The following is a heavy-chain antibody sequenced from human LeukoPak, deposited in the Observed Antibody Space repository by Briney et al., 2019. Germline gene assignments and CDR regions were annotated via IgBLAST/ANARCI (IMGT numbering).Heavy chain of an antibody. V-gene: IGHV1-2*02. D-gene: IGHD3-22*01. CDR3: AREGSSDSSGYYYWYFDY. J-gene: IGHJ4*02. CDR2: INPNSGGT. CDR1: GYTFTGYY. Sequence: ASVKVSCKASGYTFTGYYMHWVRQAPGQGLEWMGWINPNSGGTNYAQKFQGRVTMTRDTSISTAYMELSRLRSDDTAVYYCAREGSSDSSGYYYWYFDYWGQGTLVTVSS.